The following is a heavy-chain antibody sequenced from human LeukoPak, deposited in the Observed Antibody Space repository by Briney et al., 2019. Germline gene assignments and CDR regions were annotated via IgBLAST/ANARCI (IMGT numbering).Heavy chain of an antibody. V-gene: IGHV1-8*01. CDR1: GYTFTNYD. Sequence: ASVKVSCKASGYTFTNYDINWVRQATGQGLEWMGRMNPKNGNTGYARKFQGRVAMTRDTSISTAYMELSRLRSDDTAVYYCARSWYSSSWYIPSSWGQGTLVTVSS. CDR3: ARSWYSSSWYIPSS. J-gene: IGHJ4*02. CDR2: MNPKNGNT. D-gene: IGHD6-13*01.